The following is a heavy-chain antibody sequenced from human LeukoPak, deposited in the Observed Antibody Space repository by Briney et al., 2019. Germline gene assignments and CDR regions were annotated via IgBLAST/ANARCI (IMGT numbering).Heavy chain of an antibody. CDR3: ARDKYYYDSSGPAPFDC. J-gene: IGHJ4*02. CDR1: GYTFTGYD. V-gene: IGHV1-2*02. CDR2: INPNSGGT. Sequence: ASVKVSCKASGYTFTGYDMHWVRQDPGQGLEWMGWINPNSGGTNYAQKFQGRVTMTRDTSISTAYMELSRLRSDDTAVYYCARDKYYYDSSGPAPFDCWGQGTLVTASS. D-gene: IGHD3-22*01.